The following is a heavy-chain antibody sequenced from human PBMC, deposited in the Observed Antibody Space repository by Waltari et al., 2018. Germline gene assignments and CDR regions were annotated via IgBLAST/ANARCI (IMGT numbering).Heavy chain of an antibody. CDR3: ARESDV. J-gene: IGHJ6*04. V-gene: IGHV3-30*04. CDR1: GFTFSSYA. Sequence: QVQLVESGGGVVQPGRSLRLSCAASGFTFSSYAMHWVRQAPGKGLEWVAVISYDGRNKYYADSVKGRFTISRDNSKNTLYLQMNSLRAEDTAVYYCARESDVWGKGTTVTVSS. CDR2: ISYDGRNK.